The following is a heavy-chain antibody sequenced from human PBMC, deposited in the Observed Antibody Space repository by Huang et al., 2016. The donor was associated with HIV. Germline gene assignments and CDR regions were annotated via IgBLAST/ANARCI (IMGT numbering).Heavy chain of an antibody. CDR1: GGPVSSFS. V-gene: IGHV1-69*10. D-gene: IGHD3-3*01. J-gene: IGHJ4*02. CDR2: IIPLHDKT. CDR3: ARGVGNSNRGLDV. Sequence: QVQLVQSGAEMKKSGSSVKVSCTASGGPVSSFSFTWVRQAPGHGLEWMGGIIPLHDKTDLEQKIRGGVALTADESTNTACMGLGGLTSQDTAVYYCARGVGNSNRGLDVWGQGTLVTVS.